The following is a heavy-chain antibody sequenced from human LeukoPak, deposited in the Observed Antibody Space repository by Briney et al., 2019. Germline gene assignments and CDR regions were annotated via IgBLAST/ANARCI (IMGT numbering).Heavy chain of an antibody. J-gene: IGHJ4*02. CDR1: GYTFTGYY. D-gene: IGHD4-17*01. CDR3: AIDYGDSFDY. CDR2: INPNSGGA. Sequence: ASVKVSCKASGYTFTGYYMHWVRQAPGQGLEWMGWINPNSGGATYAQKFQGRVTMTRDTSISTAYRELNRLRSDDTAVYYCAIDYGDSFDYWGQGTLVTVSS. V-gene: IGHV1-2*02.